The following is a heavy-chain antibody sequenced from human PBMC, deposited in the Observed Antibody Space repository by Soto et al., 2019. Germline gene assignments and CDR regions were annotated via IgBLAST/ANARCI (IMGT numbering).Heavy chain of an antibody. CDR3: ARPPGYISDWYYFDL. Sequence: ASVKVSCKASGYSFIDYYIHWVRRAPGQGFEWMGRISPKSGGTNYAQEFEGRVTMTWDTSLNTAYMELSSLISDDTAVYYCARPPGYISDWYYFDLWGQGTLVTVSS. CDR2: ISPKSGGT. J-gene: IGHJ4*02. V-gene: IGHV1-2*02. CDR1: GYSFIDYY. D-gene: IGHD3-9*01.